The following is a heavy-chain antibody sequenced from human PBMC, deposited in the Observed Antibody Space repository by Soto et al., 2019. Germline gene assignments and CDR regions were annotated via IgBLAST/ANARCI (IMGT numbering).Heavy chain of an antibody. CDR3: AKGGSSSWFGDYYVMDV. V-gene: IGHV3-23*01. D-gene: IGHD6-13*01. CDR1: GFTFSRYA. Sequence: EVQLLESGGGLVQPGGSLRLSCAASGFTFSRYAMSWVRQAPGKGLEWVSAISGSGGSTYYADSVKGRFTISRDNSKNTLYLQMNSLRAEDTAVYYCAKGGSSSWFGDYYVMDVWGQGTTVTVSS. CDR2: ISGSGGST. J-gene: IGHJ6*02.